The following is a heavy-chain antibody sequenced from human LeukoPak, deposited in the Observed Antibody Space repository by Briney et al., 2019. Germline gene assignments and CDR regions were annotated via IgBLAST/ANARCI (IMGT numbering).Heavy chain of an antibody. V-gene: IGHV3-23*01. CDR2: ISDSGGST. J-gene: IGHJ3*02. D-gene: IGHD6-13*01. CDR1: GFTFSSYA. Sequence: GGSLRLSCAASGFTFSSYAMSWVRQAPGKGLEWVSAISDSGGSTYYADSVKGRFTISRDNSKNTLYLQMNSLRAEDTAVYYCAKGDGLGIAAAGHDAFDIWGQGTMVTVSS. CDR3: AKGDGLGIAAAGHDAFDI.